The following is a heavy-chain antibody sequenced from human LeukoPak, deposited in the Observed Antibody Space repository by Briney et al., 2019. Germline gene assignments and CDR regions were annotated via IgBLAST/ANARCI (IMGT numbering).Heavy chain of an antibody. CDR2: IIPIFGTA. V-gene: IGHV1-69*06. Sequence: GASVKVSCKASGGTFSSYAISWVRQAPGQGLEWMGGIIPIFGTANYAQKFQGRVTITADKSTSTAYMELSSLRSEDTAVYYCARGNNPYYYYMDVWGKGTTVTVSS. CDR3: ARGNNPYYYYMDV. J-gene: IGHJ6*03. D-gene: IGHD1/OR15-1a*01. CDR1: GGTFSSYA.